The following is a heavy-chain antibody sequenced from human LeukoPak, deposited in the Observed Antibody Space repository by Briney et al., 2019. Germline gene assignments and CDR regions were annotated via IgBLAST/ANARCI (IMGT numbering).Heavy chain of an antibody. V-gene: IGHV3-21*01. D-gene: IGHD3-3*01. Sequence: GGSLRLSCAASGFTFSSYSMNWVRQAPGKGLEWVSSISSSSSYIYYADSVKGRFTISRDNAKNSLYLQMNSLRAEDTAVYYCVRYDLVDAFDIWGQGTMVTVSS. CDR3: VRYDLVDAFDI. CDR1: GFTFSSYS. CDR2: ISSSSSYI. J-gene: IGHJ3*02.